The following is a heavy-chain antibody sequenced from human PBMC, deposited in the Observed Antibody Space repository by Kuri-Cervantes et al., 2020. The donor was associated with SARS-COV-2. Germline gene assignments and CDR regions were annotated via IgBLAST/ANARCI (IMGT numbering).Heavy chain of an antibody. CDR2: INHSGST. V-gene: IGHV4-34*01. J-gene: IGHJ6*03. D-gene: IGHD2-2*02. Sequence: ESLKISCAVYGGSFSGYYWSWIRQPPGKGLEWIGEINHSGSTNYNPSLKSRVTISVDTSKNQFSLKLSSVTAADTAVYYCASGGQDIVVVPAAIGGHYYYYMDVWGKGTTVTVSS. CDR3: ASGGQDIVVVPAAIGGHYYYYMDV. CDR1: GGSFSGYY.